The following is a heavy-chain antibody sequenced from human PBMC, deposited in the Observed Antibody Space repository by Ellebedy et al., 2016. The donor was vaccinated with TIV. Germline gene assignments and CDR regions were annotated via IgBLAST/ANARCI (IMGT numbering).Heavy chain of an antibody. CDR2: IHYSGTT. Sequence: MPSETLSLTCSVSGGSINSDSYYWGWVRQSPGKGLEWLGSIHYSGTTYYNPSLKSRITLSGDTSKRQFSLRLTAVTAADTAVYYCARGFYDLLTVYYFDFWGQGTLVTVSS. CDR3: ARGFYDLLTVYYFDF. V-gene: IGHV4-39*01. J-gene: IGHJ4*02. CDR1: GGSINSDSYY. D-gene: IGHD3-9*01.